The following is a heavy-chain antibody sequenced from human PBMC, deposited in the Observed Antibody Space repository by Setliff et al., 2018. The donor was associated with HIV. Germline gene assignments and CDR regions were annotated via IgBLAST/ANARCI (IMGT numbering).Heavy chain of an antibody. CDR1: GDSISSSYY. Sequence: PSETLSLTCTVSGDSISSSYYWTWIRQPPGKGPEWIGYIYDSGSSHYNPSLKSRVVISLDTSKNQFSLKLSSVTAADTAVYYCARDRGGAAAGGYYYMDVWGKGTTVTVSS. CDR2: IYDSGSS. CDR3: ARDRGGAAAGGYYYMDV. D-gene: IGHD6-13*01. V-gene: IGHV4-59*12. J-gene: IGHJ6*03.